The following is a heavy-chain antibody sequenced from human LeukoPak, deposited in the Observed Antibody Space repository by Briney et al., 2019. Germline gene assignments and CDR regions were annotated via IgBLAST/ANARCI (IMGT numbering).Heavy chain of an antibody. CDR3: ASDRAYCSGGSCYSGLDY. CDR2: ISGSDGST. D-gene: IGHD2-15*01. Sequence: GGSLRLSCAASGITFSTYAMSWVRQAPGKGLEWVSGISGSDGSTHYADSVKGRFTISRDNSKNTLFLQMNSLRADDTAVYYCASDRAYCSGGSCYSGLDYWGQGTLVTVSS. V-gene: IGHV3-23*01. J-gene: IGHJ4*02. CDR1: GITFSTYA.